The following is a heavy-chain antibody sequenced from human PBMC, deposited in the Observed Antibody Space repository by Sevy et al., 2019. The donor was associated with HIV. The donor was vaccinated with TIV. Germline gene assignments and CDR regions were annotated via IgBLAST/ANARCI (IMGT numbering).Heavy chain of an antibody. CDR1: GFTFDDYT. D-gene: IGHD5-18*01. CDR2: ITWDGGNT. J-gene: IGHJ4*02. Sequence: GGSLRLSCAASGFTFDDYTMHWVRQAPGKGLEWVSLITWDGGNTYYADSVKGRFTVSRDNSKDSLYLQMNSLRTEDTALYYCAKGGNTYGHHFDYWGQGTLVTVSS. V-gene: IGHV3-43*01. CDR3: AKGGNTYGHHFDY.